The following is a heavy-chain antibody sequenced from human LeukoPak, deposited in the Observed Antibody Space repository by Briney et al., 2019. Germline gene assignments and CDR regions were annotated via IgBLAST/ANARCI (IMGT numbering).Heavy chain of an antibody. D-gene: IGHD3-3*01. CDR3: ARVPGVSITIFGVVIRAPIDY. CDR1: GYSISGGYY. J-gene: IGHJ4*02. Sequence: SETLSLTCTVSGYSISGGYYWGWIRQPPGKGLEWIGSISHSGSTYYNPSLKSRVTISVDTSKNQFSLKLSSVTAADTAVYYCARVPGVSITIFGVVIRAPIDYWGQGTLVTVSS. CDR2: ISHSGST. V-gene: IGHV4-38-2*02.